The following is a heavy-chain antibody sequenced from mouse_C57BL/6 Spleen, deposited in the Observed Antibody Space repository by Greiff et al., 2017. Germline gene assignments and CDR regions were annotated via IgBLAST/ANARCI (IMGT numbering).Heavy chain of an antibody. CDR1: GFNIKDYY. J-gene: IGHJ2*01. CDR3: ARSTITTVVEEDYFDY. V-gene: IGHV14-2*01. Sequence: EVKLVESGAELVKPGASVKLSCTASGFNIKDYYMHWVKQRTEQGLEWIGRIDPEDGETKYAPKFQGKATITADTSSNTAYLQLSSLTSEDTAVYYCARSTITTVVEEDYFDYWGQGTTLTVSS. CDR2: IDPEDGET. D-gene: IGHD1-1*01.